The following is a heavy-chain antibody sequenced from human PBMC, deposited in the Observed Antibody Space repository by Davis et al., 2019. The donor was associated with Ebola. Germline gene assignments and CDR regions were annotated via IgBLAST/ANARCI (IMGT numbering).Heavy chain of an antibody. D-gene: IGHD6-19*01. V-gene: IGHV3-30*04. CDR2: ISYDGSNK. J-gene: IGHJ6*02. CDR3: ARDIGYSDGWPDYYYYGMDV. CDR1: GFTFSGYA. Sequence: GGSLRLSCVASGFTFSGYAMHWVRQAPGKGLEWVAVISYDGSNKYYADSVKGRFTISRDNSQNTLSLQMNSLRAEDTAVYYCARDIGYSDGWPDYYYYGMDVWGQGTTVTVSS.